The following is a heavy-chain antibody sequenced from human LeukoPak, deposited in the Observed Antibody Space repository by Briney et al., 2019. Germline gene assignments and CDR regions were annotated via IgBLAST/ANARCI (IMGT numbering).Heavy chain of an antibody. CDR2: ISAYNGNT. CDR3: ARGGPGFLEWLLSSDYFDY. CDR1: GYTFTSYG. V-gene: IGHV1-18*01. J-gene: IGHJ4*02. Sequence: ASVKVSCKASGYTFTSYGISWVRQAPGQGLGWMGWISAYNGNTNYAQKLQGRVTMTTDTSTSTAYMELRSLRSDDTAVYYCARGGPGFLEWLLSSDYFDYWGQGTLVTVSS. D-gene: IGHD3-3*01.